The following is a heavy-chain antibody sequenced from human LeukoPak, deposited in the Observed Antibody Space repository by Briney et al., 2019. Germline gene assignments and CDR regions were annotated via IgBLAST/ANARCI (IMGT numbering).Heavy chain of an antibody. CDR1: GYTLTELS. D-gene: IGHD5-18*01. CDR3: ATAKWDTAMDNFDY. V-gene: IGHV1-24*01. J-gene: IGHJ4*02. CDR2: FDPEDGET. Sequence: GASVKVSCKVSGYTLTELSMHWVRQAPGKGLEWMGGFDPEDGETIYAQKFQGRVTMTEDSSTDTAYMELSSLRSEDTAVYYCATAKWDTAMDNFDYWGQGTLVTVSS.